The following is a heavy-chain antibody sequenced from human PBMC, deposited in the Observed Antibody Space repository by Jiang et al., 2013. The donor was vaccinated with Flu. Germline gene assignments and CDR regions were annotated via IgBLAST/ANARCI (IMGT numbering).Heavy chain of an antibody. D-gene: IGHD2-15*01. Sequence: LLKPSETLSLTCTVSGDSVSSGSYFWTWIRQSPGKGLEWLGYIHYSGTTNYNPSLKSRVTMSVDMSKNQFSLNLRSVSAADTAVYYCATAVAAASAYWGQGTLVTVSS. CDR2: IHYSGTT. CDR3: ATAVAAASAY. J-gene: IGHJ4*02. V-gene: IGHV4-61*01. CDR1: GDSVSSGSYF.